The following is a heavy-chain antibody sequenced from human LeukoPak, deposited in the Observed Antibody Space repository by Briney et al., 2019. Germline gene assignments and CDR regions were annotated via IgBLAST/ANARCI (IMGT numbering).Heavy chain of an antibody. V-gene: IGHV4-34*01. CDR2: INQGGTT. J-gene: IGHJ4*02. CDR3: ARVDPDSSSTLEVFDY. CDR1: GGPFSGYY. Sequence: SETLSLTCAVYGGPFSGYYWTWIRQPPGKGLEWIGEINQGGTTNYNPSLRSRVTILIDTSRNQFSLRLSSVTAADTAVYYCARVDPDSSSTLEVFDYWGQGTLVTVSS. D-gene: IGHD6-6*01.